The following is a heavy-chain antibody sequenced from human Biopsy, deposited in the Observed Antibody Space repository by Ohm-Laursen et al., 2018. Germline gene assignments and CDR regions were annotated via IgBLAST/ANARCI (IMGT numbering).Heavy chain of an antibody. J-gene: IGHJ2*01. D-gene: IGHD3-22*01. CDR3: ARFPLGAYDDSGSYRAVEHWYFDL. CDR2: SIPLFNTA. Sequence: SSVSPSCTASGGTFTNHAVGSVRQAPGQGLEWVGSSIPLFNTANYADKFQGRVTLTADKSTTTAYMELSSLRSEDTAIYYCARFPLGAYDDSGSYRAVEHWYFDLWGRGTLVTVSS. V-gene: IGHV1-69*06. CDR1: GGTFTNHA.